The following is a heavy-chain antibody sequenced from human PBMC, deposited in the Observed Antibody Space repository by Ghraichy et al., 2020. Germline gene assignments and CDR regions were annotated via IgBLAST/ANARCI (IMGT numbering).Heavy chain of an antibody. CDR3: AGHRGPFLDDFHS. CDR1: GDSVNSRNYY. J-gene: IGHJ3*02. V-gene: IGHV4-39*01. Sequence: SETLSLTCVVSGDSVNSRNYYCAWIRQPPVKGLEWIGSIFYDGKTYYSPSLKSRVTISVDTSNNQFSLKMTSVTAADTALYYCAGHRGPFLDDFHSWGQGTMVTVSS. CDR2: IFYDGKT. D-gene: IGHD3-3*01.